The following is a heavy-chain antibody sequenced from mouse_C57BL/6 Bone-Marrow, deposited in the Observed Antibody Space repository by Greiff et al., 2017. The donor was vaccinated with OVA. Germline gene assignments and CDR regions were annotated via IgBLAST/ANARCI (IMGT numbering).Heavy chain of an antibody. CDR2: IYPRPDKS. CDR3: ARWVSGGY. V-gene: IGHV1-81*01. Sequence: VKLVEPGAELARPGASVQLSCKASGYTFTSYGISWVKQRTGQGLEWIGEIYPRPDKSYYNEKFKGQATLTADKSSSTAYMELRSLTSVDSAVYFCARWVSGGYWGQGTTLTVSS. D-gene: IGHD4-1*01. CDR1: GYTFTSYG. J-gene: IGHJ2*01.